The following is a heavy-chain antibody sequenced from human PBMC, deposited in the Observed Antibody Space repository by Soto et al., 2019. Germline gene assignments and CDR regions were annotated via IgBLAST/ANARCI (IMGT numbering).Heavy chain of an antibody. CDR3: AKDLNYIVVVIGTGTVVV. J-gene: IGHJ4*02. CDR2: ISTAGDT. Sequence: GGSLRLSCAASGFTFSDYDMHWVRQVTGKGLEWVSTISTAGDTYYPGSVKGRFTISRDNSKNTLFLQMNSLRADDTAVYYCAKDLNYIVVVIGTGTVVVWGQGTLVTVSS. CDR1: GFTFSDYD. D-gene: IGHD3-22*01. V-gene: IGHV3-13*01.